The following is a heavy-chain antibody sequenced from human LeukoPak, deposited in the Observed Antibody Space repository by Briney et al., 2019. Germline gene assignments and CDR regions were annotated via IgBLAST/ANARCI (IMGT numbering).Heavy chain of an antibody. J-gene: IGHJ4*02. CDR1: GFTFRSYA. D-gene: IGHD3-22*01. CDR3: AKGTYDSRGHFDY. V-gene: IGHV3-23*01. Sequence: GGSLRLSCAASGFTFRSYAVTWVRQAPGKGLEWVSGISGSGSNTYYADSVKGRFTISRDNSKNTLYLQMNSLRAEDTAAYYCAKGTYDSRGHFDYWGQGTLVSVSS. CDR2: ISGSGSNT.